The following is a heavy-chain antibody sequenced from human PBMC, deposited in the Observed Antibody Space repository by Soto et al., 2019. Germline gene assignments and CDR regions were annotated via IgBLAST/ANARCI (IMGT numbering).Heavy chain of an antibody. V-gene: IGHV4-34*01. CDR3: ARGRTVRCSSTSCYGVRIAAPSTVYFDY. CDR2: INHSGST. J-gene: IGHJ4*02. Sequence: SETLSLTCAVYGGSFSGYYWSWIRQPPGKGLEWIGEINHSGSTNYNPSLKSRVTISVDTSKNQFSLKLSSVTAADTVVYYCARGRTVRCSSTSCYGVRIAAPSTVYFDYWGQGTLVTVSS. CDR1: GGSFSGYY. D-gene: IGHD2-2*01.